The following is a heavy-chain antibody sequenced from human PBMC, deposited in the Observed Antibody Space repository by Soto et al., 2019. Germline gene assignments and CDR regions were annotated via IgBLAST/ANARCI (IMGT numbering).Heavy chain of an antibody. CDR1: GGSFGTNC. CDR2: TYHTGST. Sequence: SETLSLTCTISGGSFGTNCWSWIRQAPGKGLEWIGYTYHTGSTKYNPSLKSRATISVDTSKNQFSLTLNSAAAADTAVYYCATDSAGRGPFDPWGQGILVTVSS. CDR3: ATDSAGRGPFDP. D-gene: IGHD3-10*01. V-gene: IGHV4-59*13. J-gene: IGHJ5*02.